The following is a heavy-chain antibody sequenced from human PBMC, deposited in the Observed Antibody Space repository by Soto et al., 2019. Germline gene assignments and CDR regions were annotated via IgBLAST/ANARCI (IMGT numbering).Heavy chain of an antibody. J-gene: IGHJ4*02. V-gene: IGHV3-30-3*01. Sequence: QVQLVESGGGVVQPGRSLRLSCVASGFTFSSYAMHWVRQAPGKGLEWVAVISYDGSNKYYADSVKGRFTISRDNSKNTLYLQMNSLRAEDTAVYYCARDYYDSSGYSSYYFDYWGQGTLVTVSS. CDR3: ARDYYDSSGYSSYYFDY. D-gene: IGHD3-22*01. CDR1: GFTFSSYA. CDR2: ISYDGSNK.